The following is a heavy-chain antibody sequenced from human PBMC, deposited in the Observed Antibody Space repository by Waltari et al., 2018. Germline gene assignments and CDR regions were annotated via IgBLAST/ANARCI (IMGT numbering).Heavy chain of an antibody. CDR3: ARGPPGIAVAGPYYFDY. J-gene: IGHJ4*02. V-gene: IGHV4-34*01. D-gene: IGHD6-19*01. Sequence: QVQLQQWGAGLLKPSETLSLTCAVYGGSFSGYYWSWIRQPPGKGLEWIGEINQSGSTNYNPSLKSRVTISVDTSKNQFSLKLSSVTAADTAVYYCARGPPGIAVAGPYYFDYWGQGTLVTVSS. CDR2: INQSGST. CDR1: GGSFSGYY.